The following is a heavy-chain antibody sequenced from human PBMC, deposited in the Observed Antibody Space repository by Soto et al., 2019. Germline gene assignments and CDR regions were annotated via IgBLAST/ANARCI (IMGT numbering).Heavy chain of an antibody. CDR2: MNPHTGDT. CDR3: ARGGDFDF. D-gene: IGHD3-16*01. V-gene: IGHV1-8*01. Sequence: QVQLVQSGAEVKKPGASVKVSCQTSGYTFTNYDINWVRQATGRGLEWMGWMNPHTGDTGYAQKFQGRVTMTTSSSISTPYMELSSLRSDDTAVYYCARGGDFDFWGQGTLVTVSS. CDR1: GYTFTNYD. J-gene: IGHJ4*02.